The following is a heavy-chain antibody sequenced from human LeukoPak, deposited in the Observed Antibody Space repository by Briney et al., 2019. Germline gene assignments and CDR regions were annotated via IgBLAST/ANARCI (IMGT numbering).Heavy chain of an antibody. CDR3: ARTSDYYDSSGRGSRFDP. CDR2: IYYSGST. V-gene: IGHV4-39*01. Sequence: SETLSLTCTVSGGSISSSSYYWGWIRQPPGKGLEWIGSIYYSGSTYYNPSLKSRVTISVDTSKNQFSLKLSSVPAADTAVYYCARTSDYYDSSGRGSRFDPWGQGTLVTVSS. CDR1: GGSISSSSYY. D-gene: IGHD3-22*01. J-gene: IGHJ5*02.